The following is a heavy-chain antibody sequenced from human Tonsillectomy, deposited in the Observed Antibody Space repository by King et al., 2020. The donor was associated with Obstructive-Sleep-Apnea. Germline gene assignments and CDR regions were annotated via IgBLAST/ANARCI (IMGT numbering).Heavy chain of an antibody. CDR1: GYKFSSYG. CDR3: AREWGCTGGSCYHRTFDF. J-gene: IGHJ4*02. CDR2: ISGDNGHT. D-gene: IGHD2-15*01. V-gene: IGHV1-18*01. Sequence: QLVQSGTEVKKPGASVRVSCKASGYKFSSYGITGVRQAPGQGPEWMGWISGDNGHTKDAQKFQGRVTMTTDTSTSKVYLELRSLASDDTAVYYCAREWGCTGGSCYHRTFDFWGQGTLVTVSS.